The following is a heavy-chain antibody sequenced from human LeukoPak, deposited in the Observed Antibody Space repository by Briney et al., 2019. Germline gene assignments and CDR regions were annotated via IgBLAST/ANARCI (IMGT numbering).Heavy chain of an antibody. CDR3: ARRIMVRGVIQVDYFDY. CDR2: INPSGGST. D-gene: IGHD3-10*01. Sequence: ASVKVSCKASGYTFTSYHMHWVRQAPGQGLEWMGIINPSGGSTSYVQKFQGRVTMTRDMSTSTVYMELSSLRSEDTAVYYCARRIMVRGVIQVDYFDYWGQGTLVTVSS. CDR1: GYTFTSYH. J-gene: IGHJ4*02. V-gene: IGHV1-46*01.